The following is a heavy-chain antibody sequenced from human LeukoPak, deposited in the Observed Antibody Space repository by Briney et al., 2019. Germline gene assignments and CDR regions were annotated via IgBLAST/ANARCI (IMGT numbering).Heavy chain of an antibody. CDR3: ARDGVMTYAFDI. CDR1: GFTFSSYW. Sequence: GGSLRLSCSPSGFTFSSYWMSWVRQAPGKGLEWMANIKQDGSVQNYVDSVKGRFTISRDNAKDSLLLQLNNLRAEDTAVYFCARDGVMTYAFDIWGQGTKVTVSP. D-gene: IGHD3-16*01. CDR2: IKQDGSVQ. J-gene: IGHJ3*02. V-gene: IGHV3-7*01.